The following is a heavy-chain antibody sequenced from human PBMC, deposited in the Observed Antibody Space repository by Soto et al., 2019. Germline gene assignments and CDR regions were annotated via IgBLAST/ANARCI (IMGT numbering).Heavy chain of an antibody. CDR2: IYYSGSSRST. D-gene: IGHD1-1*01. Sequence: SETLSLTCTVSGVSISSFYWTWTRQPPGKGLEWIGYIYYSGSSRSTNYSPSLKSRVTISADTSKNQFSLKLSSVTAADTAVYYCARMNQLAPKRNAFDIWGQGTMVTVSS. CDR1: GVSISSFY. J-gene: IGHJ3*02. CDR3: ARMNQLAPKRNAFDI. V-gene: IGHV4-59*01.